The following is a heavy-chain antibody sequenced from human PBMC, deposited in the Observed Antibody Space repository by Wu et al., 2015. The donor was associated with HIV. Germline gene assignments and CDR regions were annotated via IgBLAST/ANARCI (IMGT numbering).Heavy chain of an antibody. V-gene: IGHV1-69*05. Sequence: QVQLVQSGAEVKKPGSSVKVSCKASGGTFSNFAISWVRQAPGQGLEWMGGINPLFGTTRHAQKFQDRITFSTDEAKTIVYLELDSLRSDDTAVYYCARNTDSVATSLYSLGVWGQGTTVTVSS. CDR3: ARNTDSVATSLYSLGV. CDR2: INPLFGTT. D-gene: IGHD6-19*01. J-gene: IGHJ6*02. CDR1: GGTFSNFA.